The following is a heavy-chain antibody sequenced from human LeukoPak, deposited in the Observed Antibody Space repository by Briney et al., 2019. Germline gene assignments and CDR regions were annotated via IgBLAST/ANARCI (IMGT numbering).Heavy chain of an antibody. D-gene: IGHD3-9*01. V-gene: IGHV4-61*02. CDR2: IYASGNT. CDR1: GDSITTNNYY. Sequence: PSETLSLTCTVSGDSITTNNYYWSWIRQPAGKGPEWIGRIYASGNTNYNPSLKSRVTKSVDTSKNQFSLRLSSVTAADTAVYYCARDFDSPMAFDIWGQGTMVTVSS. J-gene: IGHJ3*02. CDR3: ARDFDSPMAFDI.